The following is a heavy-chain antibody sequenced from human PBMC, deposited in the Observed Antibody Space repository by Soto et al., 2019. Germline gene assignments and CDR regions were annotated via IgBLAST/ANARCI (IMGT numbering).Heavy chain of an antibody. CDR2: IYYSGST. V-gene: IGHV4-39*01. CDR1: GGSISSSSYY. J-gene: IGHJ4*02. CDR3: ARASTIDSVSFDY. Sequence: QLQLQESDPGLVKPSETLSLTCTVSGGSISSSSYYWGWIRQPPGKGLEWIGSIYYSGSTYYNPSLKSRVTISVDTSKNQFSLKLSSVTAADTAVYYCARASTIDSVSFDYWGQGTLVTVSS. D-gene: IGHD5-12*01.